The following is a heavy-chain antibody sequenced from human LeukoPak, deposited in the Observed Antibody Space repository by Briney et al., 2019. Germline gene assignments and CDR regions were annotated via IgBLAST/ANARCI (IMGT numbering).Heavy chain of an antibody. V-gene: IGHV3-48*04. Sequence: GGSLRLSCAASGFTFRDYSMNWVRQAPGKGLEWVAYITSDSRTIYYADSVKGRFTTSRDNAKNSLYLHMTNLRVDDTAVYYCVSRSITWYRMANWFDPWGQGTLVTVSS. D-gene: IGHD6-13*01. CDR3: VSRSITWYRMANWFDP. CDR1: GFTFRDYS. CDR2: ITSDSRTI. J-gene: IGHJ5*02.